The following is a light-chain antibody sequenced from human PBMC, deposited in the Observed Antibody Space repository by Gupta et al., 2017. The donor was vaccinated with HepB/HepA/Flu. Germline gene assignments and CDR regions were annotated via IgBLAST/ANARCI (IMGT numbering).Light chain of an antibody. V-gene: IGLV3-1*01. CDR1: NLGNKY. Sequence: SYELTQPASLSVAPGRPASITCSGDNLGNKYVSWYQQKPGHSPILVIYQDTRRPSGIPERFSGSNSGNTGTLTISGTQAMDEADYYCQAWDSDTAVFGGGTKLTVL. CDR2: QDT. CDR3: QAWDSDTAV. J-gene: IGLJ2*01.